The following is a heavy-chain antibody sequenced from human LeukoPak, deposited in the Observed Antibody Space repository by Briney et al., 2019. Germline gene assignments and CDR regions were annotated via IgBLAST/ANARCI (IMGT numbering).Heavy chain of an antibody. CDR3: ARGYYDSSGYYQTFDA. Sequence: ASVKVSCKASGHTFTSYDINWVRQATGQGLEWMGWMNPNSGNTGYAQKFQGRVTMTRNTSISTAYMELSSLRSEDTAVYYCARGYYDSSGYYQTFDAWGQGTLVTVSS. CDR1: GHTFTSYD. CDR2: MNPNSGNT. D-gene: IGHD3-22*01. J-gene: IGHJ5*02. V-gene: IGHV1-8*01.